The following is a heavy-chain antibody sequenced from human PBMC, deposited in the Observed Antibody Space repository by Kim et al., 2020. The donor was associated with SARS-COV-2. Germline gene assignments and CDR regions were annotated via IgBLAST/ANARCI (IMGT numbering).Heavy chain of an antibody. CDR1: GGSFSDYY. CDR2: INHSGST. D-gene: IGHD6-25*01. V-gene: IGHV4-34*01. J-gene: IGHJ5*02. CDR3: SKPGLPRYNWFDP. Sequence: SETLSLTCAVYGGSFSDYYWTWIRQPPGKGLEWIGEINHSGSTNYNPSLKSRVTISVDTSKDQFSLKLRSVTAADTAGYYCSKPGLPRYNWFDPLGQGTL.